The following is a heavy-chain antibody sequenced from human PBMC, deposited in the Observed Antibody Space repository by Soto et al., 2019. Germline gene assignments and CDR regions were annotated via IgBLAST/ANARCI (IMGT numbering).Heavy chain of an antibody. CDR2: INGDGSTT. CDR3: ARDRQWNNPDY. Sequence: GGSLRLSCAASGFTFSNYWMHWVRQAPGKGLMWVSRINGDGSTTNYADSVKGRFTISRDNAKNTLYLQMNSLRAEDTAVYYCARDRQWNNPDYWGQGALVTVSS. J-gene: IGHJ4*02. CDR1: GFTFSNYW. V-gene: IGHV3-74*01. D-gene: IGHD1-1*01.